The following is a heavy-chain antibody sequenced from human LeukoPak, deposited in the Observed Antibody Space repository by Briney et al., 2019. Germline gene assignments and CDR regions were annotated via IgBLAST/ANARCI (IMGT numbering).Heavy chain of an antibody. Sequence: TTSGTLSLTCAVSGGSISSSNWWTWVRQPPGKGLEWIGYIYYSGSTIYNPSLKSRVTISVDTSKNQFSLKLSSVTAADTAVYYCARHLDHDALDALDIWGQGTMVTVSS. CDR3: ARHLDHDALDALDI. CDR2: IYYSGST. D-gene: IGHD1-1*01. J-gene: IGHJ3*02. CDR1: GGSISSSNW. V-gene: IGHV4-4*02.